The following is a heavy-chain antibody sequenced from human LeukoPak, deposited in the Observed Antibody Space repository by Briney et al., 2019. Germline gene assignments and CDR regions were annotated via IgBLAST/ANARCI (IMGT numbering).Heavy chain of an antibody. CDR3: ARDGAGKTVTHLIDY. CDR2: INPDSGGT. CDR1: GYSFTGYY. J-gene: IGHJ4*02. D-gene: IGHD4-17*01. Sequence: ASVKVSCKASGYSFTGYYMHWVRQAPGQGLEWMGWINPDSGGTYYARNFQGRAIMTRDTSISTGYMELSSLRSDDTAVYYCARDGAGKTVTHLIDYWGQGTLVTVSS. V-gene: IGHV1-2*02.